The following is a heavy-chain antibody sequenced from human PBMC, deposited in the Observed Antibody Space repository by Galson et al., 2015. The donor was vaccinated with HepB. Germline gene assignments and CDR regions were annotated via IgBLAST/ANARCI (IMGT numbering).Heavy chain of an antibody. CDR1: GFTFSGSA. CDR2: IRSKANSYAT. D-gene: IGHD5-18*01. CDR3: TRKGIWDTAMVIYVMDV. J-gene: IGHJ6*02. Sequence: SLRLSCAASGFTFSGSAMHWVRQASGKGLEWVGRIRSKANSYATAYAASVKGRFTISRDDSKNTAYLQMNSLKTEDTAVYYCTRKGIWDTAMVIYVMDVWGQGTTVTVSS. V-gene: IGHV3-73*01.